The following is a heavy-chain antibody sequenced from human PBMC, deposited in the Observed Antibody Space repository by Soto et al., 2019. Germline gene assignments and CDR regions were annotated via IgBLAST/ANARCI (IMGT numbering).Heavy chain of an antibody. Sequence: GGSLRLSCAASGFTFSSYAMSWVRQAPGKGLEWVSAISGSGGSTYYADSVKGRFTISRDNSKNTLYLQMNSLRAEDTAVYYCAKAFRTIDIVVVPAAIFPNFDYWGQGTLVTVSS. J-gene: IGHJ4*02. V-gene: IGHV3-23*01. CDR1: GFTFSSYA. CDR3: AKAFRTIDIVVVPAAIFPNFDY. CDR2: ISGSGGST. D-gene: IGHD2-2*01.